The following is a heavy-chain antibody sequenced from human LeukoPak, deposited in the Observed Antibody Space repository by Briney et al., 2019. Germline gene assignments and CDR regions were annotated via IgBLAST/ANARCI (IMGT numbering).Heavy chain of an antibody. J-gene: IGHJ4*02. Sequence: KPGGSLRLPCAASGFTFSSYSMNWVRQAPAKGLEWVSSISSSSYIYYADSVKGRFTISRDNAKNSLYLQMNSLRAEDTAVYYCARGFFDYVWGSYRSISFDYWGQGTLVTVSS. D-gene: IGHD3-16*02. V-gene: IGHV3-21*01. CDR1: GFTFSSYS. CDR3: ARGFFDYVWGSYRSISFDY. CDR2: ISSSSYI.